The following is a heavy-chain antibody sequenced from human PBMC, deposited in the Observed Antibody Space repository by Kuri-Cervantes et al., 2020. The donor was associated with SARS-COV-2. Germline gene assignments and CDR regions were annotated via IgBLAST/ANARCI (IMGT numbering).Heavy chain of an antibody. J-gene: IGHJ4*02. CDR3: ARLLVWGSYYFDY. CDR2: IYYSGST. Sequence: GSLRLSCTVSGGSISSSSYYWGWIRQPPGKGLEWIGSIYYSGSTYYNPSLKSRVTISVDTSKNQFSLKLSPVTAADTAVYYCARLLVWGSYYFDYWGQGALVTVSS. CDR1: GGSISSSSYY. D-gene: IGHD3-16*01. V-gene: IGHV4-39*01.